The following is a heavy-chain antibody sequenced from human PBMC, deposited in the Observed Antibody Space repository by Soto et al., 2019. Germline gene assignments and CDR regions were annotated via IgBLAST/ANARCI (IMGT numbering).Heavy chain of an antibody. Sequence: GGSLRLSCAASGFTFTSYGMHWVRQAPGKGLEWVAVIWYDGSNKYYAESVKGRFTISRDNSKNTLDLQMNSLRAEDTAVYYCARGPTWVYDSSGYYQYYFDYWGQGTLVTVSS. CDR3: ARGPTWVYDSSGYYQYYFDY. D-gene: IGHD3-22*01. CDR1: GFTFTSYG. J-gene: IGHJ4*02. CDR2: IWYDGSNK. V-gene: IGHV3-33*01.